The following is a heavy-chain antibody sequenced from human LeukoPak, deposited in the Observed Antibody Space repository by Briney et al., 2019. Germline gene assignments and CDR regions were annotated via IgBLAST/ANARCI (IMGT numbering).Heavy chain of an antibody. V-gene: IGHV4-4*02. J-gene: IGHJ4*02. CDR2: ISLTGRT. Sequence: ETVSLTCGVSGGSITSTNWWSWVRQPPGQGLEWTGEISLTGRTNYNPSLIGRVIMSLDESRNQLSLTLTSVTAADTAMYYCTRESGPYCPFGYWGQGTLVVVPS. CDR3: TRESGPYCPFGY. CDR1: GGSITSTNW. D-gene: IGHD1-26*01.